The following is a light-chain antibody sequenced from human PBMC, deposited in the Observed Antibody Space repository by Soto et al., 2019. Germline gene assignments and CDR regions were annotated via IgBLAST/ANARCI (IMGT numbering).Light chain of an antibody. Sequence: EIVMTQSPATLSVSPGERATLSCRASQSVSSNLAWYQQKPGQAPKLLIYAASTRATGIPARFSGSGSGTEFTLTINSLQSEDFAVYYCQQYNNWPRTFGQGT. V-gene: IGKV3-15*01. CDR2: AAS. J-gene: IGKJ2*01. CDR3: QQYNNWPRT. CDR1: QSVSSN.